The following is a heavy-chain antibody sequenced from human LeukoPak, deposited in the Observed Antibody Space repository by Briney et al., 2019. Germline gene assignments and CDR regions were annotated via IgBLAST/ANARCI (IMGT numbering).Heavy chain of an antibody. V-gene: IGHV4-39*01. D-gene: IGHD1-26*01. CDR2: IFHSGNT. CDR1: GGSISRSSYY. J-gene: IGHJ3*02. CDR3: ARPGVYIGRPLIHSRTFDI. Sequence: SETLSLTCTVSGGSISRSSYYWAWIRQPPGKGLEWIGSIFHSGNTYYNPSLESRVTISVDTSRNQFSLNLSSVTAADTAVYYCARPGVYIGRPLIHSRTFDIWGQGTMVTVSS.